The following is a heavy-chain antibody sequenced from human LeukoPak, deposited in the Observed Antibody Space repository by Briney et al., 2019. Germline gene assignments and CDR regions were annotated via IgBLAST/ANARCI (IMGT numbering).Heavy chain of an antibody. J-gene: IGHJ4*02. CDR1: GYTFTGYY. CDR3: AREGMFGELLFDY. CDR2: INPNSGGT. D-gene: IGHD3-10*02. Sequence: ASVKVSCKASGYTFTGYYMHWVRQAPGKGFEWMGWINPNSGGTNYAQKFQGRVTMTRDTSISTVYMELSRLRSNDTAVYYCAREGMFGELLFDYWGQGTLLTVSS. V-gene: IGHV1-2*02.